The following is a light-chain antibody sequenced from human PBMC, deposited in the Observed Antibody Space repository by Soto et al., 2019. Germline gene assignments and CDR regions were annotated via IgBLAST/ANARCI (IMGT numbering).Light chain of an antibody. J-gene: IGLJ3*02. CDR1: SSDVGSYSL. CDR3: CSYAGSIWV. CDR2: EGS. V-gene: IGLV2-23*01. Sequence: QSVLTHPASASRSPGQSITISCSGTSSDVGSYSLVSWSQQRPAKAPKLMIYEGSKRPSGVSNRFSGSKSGNTASLTISALQAEDEADYYCCSYAGSIWVFGGGTKVTVL.